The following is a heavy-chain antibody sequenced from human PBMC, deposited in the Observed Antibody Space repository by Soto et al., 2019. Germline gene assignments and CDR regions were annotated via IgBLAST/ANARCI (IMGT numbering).Heavy chain of an antibody. D-gene: IGHD3-16*01. V-gene: IGHV3-48*01. CDR3: VKEVEGFYV. Sequence: GGSLRLSCAASGFTFSSYSMNWVRQAPGKGLEWVSYISSSSSTIYYADSVKGRFTISRDNAKNSLYLQMNSLRAKDTAVYYFVKEVEGFYVWGQGSPVPVAS. J-gene: IGHJ4*02. CDR1: GFTFSSYS. CDR2: ISSSSSTI.